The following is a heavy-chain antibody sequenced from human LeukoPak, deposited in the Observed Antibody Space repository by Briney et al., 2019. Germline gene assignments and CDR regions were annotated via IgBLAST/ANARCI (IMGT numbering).Heavy chain of an antibody. V-gene: IGHV1-8*01. CDR1: GYTFTSYD. D-gene: IGHD3-3*01. CDR3: ATEWLLDPYDAFDI. J-gene: IGHJ3*02. Sequence: GASVTVSCTASGYTFTSYDINWVRQATGQGLEWMGWMNPNSGNTGYAQKFQGRVTMTRNTSISTAYMELSSLRSEDTAVYYCATEWLLDPYDAFDIWGQGTMVTVSS. CDR2: MNPNSGNT.